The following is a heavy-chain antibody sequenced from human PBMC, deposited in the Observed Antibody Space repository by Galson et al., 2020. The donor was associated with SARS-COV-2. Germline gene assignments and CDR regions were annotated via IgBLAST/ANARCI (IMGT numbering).Heavy chain of an antibody. D-gene: IGHD3-10*01. CDR1: GGSISSSSYY. Sequence: ASETLSLTCTVSGGSISSSSYYWGWIRQPPGKGLEWIGSIYYSGSTYYNPSLKSRVTISVDTSKNQFSLKLSSVTAADTAVYYCARRPITMVRGVTPWGQGTLVTVSS. CDR3: ARRPITMVRGVTP. CDR2: IYYSGST. J-gene: IGHJ5*02. V-gene: IGHV4-39*01.